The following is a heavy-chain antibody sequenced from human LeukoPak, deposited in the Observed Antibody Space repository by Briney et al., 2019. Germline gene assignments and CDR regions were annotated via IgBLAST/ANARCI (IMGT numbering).Heavy chain of an antibody. CDR3: ARDNVARIAAAGTFEY. D-gene: IGHD6-13*01. J-gene: IGHJ4*02. CDR1: GFTFSNYA. Sequence: GGSLRLSCAASGFTFSNYAIHWVHQAPGKGLEWVAVISYDGSNKDHADSVKGRFTISRDNSKNTLFLQMNSLRAEDTAVYYCARDNVARIAAAGTFEYWGQGALVTVSS. V-gene: IGHV3-30*04. CDR2: ISYDGSNK.